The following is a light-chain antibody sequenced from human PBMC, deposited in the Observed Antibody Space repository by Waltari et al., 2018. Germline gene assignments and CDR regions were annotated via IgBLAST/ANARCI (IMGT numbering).Light chain of an antibody. CDR2: YNS. CDR3: GAWDGSLTTYV. Sequence: QSVLTQPPSVSAAPGQTVTISCSGRTSNIGTHPVSWYQQFPGTAPKLLIYYNSERPSVIPDRFSGSKSGTSATLGITGLQTGDEAEYYCGAWDGSLTTYVFGTVTKVTVL. V-gene: IGLV1-51*01. J-gene: IGLJ1*01. CDR1: TSNIGTHP.